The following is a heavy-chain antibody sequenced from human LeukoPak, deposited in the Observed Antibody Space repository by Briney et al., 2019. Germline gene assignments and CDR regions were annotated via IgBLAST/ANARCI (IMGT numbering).Heavy chain of an antibody. D-gene: IGHD6-13*01. CDR1: GGTFSSYA. J-gene: IGHJ5*02. Sequence: SVKVSCKASGGTFSSYAISWVRQAPGQGLEWMGGIIPIFGTANYAQKFQGRVTITADESTSTAYMELSSLRSADTAVYYCARDGIAAAGPGLYYGWFDPWGQGTLVTVSS. V-gene: IGHV1-69*01. CDR3: ARDGIAAAGPGLYYGWFDP. CDR2: IIPIFGTA.